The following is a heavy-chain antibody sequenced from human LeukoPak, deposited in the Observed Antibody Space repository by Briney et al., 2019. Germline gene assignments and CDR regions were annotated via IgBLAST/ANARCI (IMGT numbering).Heavy chain of an antibody. CDR3: QSRFLEWLLDY. D-gene: IGHD3-3*01. J-gene: IGHJ4*02. CDR2: IYDSGST. Sequence: SETLSLTCTVSGGSISSNNYFWGWIRQPPGKGLEWIGSIYDSGSTYYNPSLKSRVTISVDTSKNQFSLKLNSVTAADTAMYYCQSRFLEWLLDYWGQGTLVTVSS. CDR1: GGSISSNNYF. V-gene: IGHV4-39*01.